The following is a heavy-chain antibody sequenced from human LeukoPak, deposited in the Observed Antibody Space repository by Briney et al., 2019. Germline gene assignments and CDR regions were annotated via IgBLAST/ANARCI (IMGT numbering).Heavy chain of an antibody. V-gene: IGHV4-39*07. J-gene: IGHJ3*02. Sequence: SETLSLTCTVSGGSISSSSYYWGWIRQPPGKGLEWIGSIYYSGSTYYNPSLKSRVTISVDTSKNQFSLKPSSVTAADTAVYYCARDPSLDAFDIWGQGTMVTVSS. CDR1: GGSISSSSYY. CDR3: ARDPSLDAFDI. CDR2: IYYSGST.